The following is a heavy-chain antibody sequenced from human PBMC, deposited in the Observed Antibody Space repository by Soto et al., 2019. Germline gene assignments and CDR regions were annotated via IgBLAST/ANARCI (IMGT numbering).Heavy chain of an antibody. V-gene: IGHV1-18*01. CDR3: ARDIPAWDDYYYYYGMDV. J-gene: IGHJ6*02. D-gene: IGHD2-21*01. CDR2: ISAYNGNT. CDR1: GYTFTSYG. Sequence: ASVKVSCKASGYTFTSYGISWVRQAPGQGLEWMGWISAYNGNTNYAQKLQGRVTMTTDTSTSTAYMELRSLRSDDTAVYYCARDIPAWDDYYYYYGMDVWGQGTTVTVSS.